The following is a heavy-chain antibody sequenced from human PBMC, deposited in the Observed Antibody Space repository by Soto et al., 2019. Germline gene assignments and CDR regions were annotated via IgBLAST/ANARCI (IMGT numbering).Heavy chain of an antibody. Sequence: GASVKVSCKASGYTFTGYYMHWVRQAPGQGLEWMGGIIPIFGTANYAQKFQGRVTITADESTSTAYMELSSLRSEDTAVYYCAREGGPRITGTYYYGMDVWGQGTTVTVSS. D-gene: IGHD1-7*01. CDR2: IIPIFGTA. J-gene: IGHJ6*02. V-gene: IGHV1-69*13. CDR1: GYTFTGYY. CDR3: AREGGPRITGTYYYGMDV.